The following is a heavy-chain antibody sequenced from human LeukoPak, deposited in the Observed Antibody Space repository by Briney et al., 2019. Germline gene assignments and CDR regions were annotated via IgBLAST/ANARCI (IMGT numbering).Heavy chain of an antibody. CDR3: TRDLEY. Sequence: GGSLRLSCVASGFTFSDYTMNWVRLAPGRGPEWLSYIDYGGRVVYYADSVKGRFAISRDNAENSLYLQMNSLRVEDTALYYCTRDLEYWGQGVLVTVSS. CDR1: GFTFSDYT. V-gene: IGHV3-48*01. J-gene: IGHJ4*02. CDR2: IDYGGRVV.